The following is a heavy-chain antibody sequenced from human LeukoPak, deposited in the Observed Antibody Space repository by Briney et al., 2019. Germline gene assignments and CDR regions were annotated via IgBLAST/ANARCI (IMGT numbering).Heavy chain of an antibody. CDR3: AKGADTMVVVVPSDC. D-gene: IGHD3-22*01. CDR1: GFTFSTYA. CDR2: ISGSGDST. J-gene: IGHJ4*02. V-gene: IGHV3-23*01. Sequence: PGGSLRLSCAASGFTFSTYAVNWVRQAPVKGLEWVSTISGSGDSTYYADSVKGRFTISRDNSKDTLFLQMSSLRAEDTAVYYCAKGADTMVVVVPSDCWGQGTLVTVSS.